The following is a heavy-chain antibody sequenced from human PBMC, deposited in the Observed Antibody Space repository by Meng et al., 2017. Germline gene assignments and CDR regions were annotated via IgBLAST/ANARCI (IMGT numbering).Heavy chain of an antibody. Sequence: GQPGETGGGWIQPGGSLRLSCTASGFPVTTSYMSWVRQAPGKGLEWVSVIYSGGSTYYADSVKGRFSISRDNSKNTLYLQMNSLRAEDTAVYYCARVVYSSGWSFDYWGQGTLVTVSS. D-gene: IGHD6-19*01. CDR1: GFPVTTSY. J-gene: IGHJ4*02. V-gene: IGHV3-53*02. CDR3: ARVVYSSGWSFDY. CDR2: IYSGGST.